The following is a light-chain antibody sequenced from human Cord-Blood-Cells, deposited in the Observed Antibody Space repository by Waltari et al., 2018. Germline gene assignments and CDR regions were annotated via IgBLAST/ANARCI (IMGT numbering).Light chain of an antibody. CDR3: QQSYSTPPT. J-gene: IGKJ4*01. CDR2: AAS. CDR1: QSISSY. V-gene: IGKV1-39*01. Sequence: DIQMTQSPSSLSASVGDRVTITCQASQSISSYLNWYQQKPGKAPKLLIYAASSLQSGVPSRCSVSGSGTDFTLTISSLQPEDFATYYCQQSYSTPPTFGGGTKVEIK.